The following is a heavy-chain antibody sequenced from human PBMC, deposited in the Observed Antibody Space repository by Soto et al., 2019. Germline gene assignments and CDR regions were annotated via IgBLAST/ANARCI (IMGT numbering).Heavy chain of an antibody. Sequence: VGSLRLSCAASGFTFSGYSVNWVRQAPGKGLEWVSYTSSGSKTIYYAESVKGRFTVSRDNARNSQYLQMNSLRDEDTAVYYCVREDILGVRSFDYWGQGTLVTVLL. CDR1: GFTFSGYS. D-gene: IGHD3-9*01. J-gene: IGHJ4*02. CDR3: VREDILGVRSFDY. V-gene: IGHV3-48*02. CDR2: TSSGSKTI.